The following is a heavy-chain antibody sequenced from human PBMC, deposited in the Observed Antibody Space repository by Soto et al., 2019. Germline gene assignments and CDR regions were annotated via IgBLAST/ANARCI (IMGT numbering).Heavy chain of an antibody. CDR1: GFTFSSYS. J-gene: IGHJ6*02. CDR3: ARGKRTGRNYYYYGMDV. V-gene: IGHV3-21*01. CDR2: ISSSSSYI. Sequence: GGSLRLSFAASGFTFSSYSMNWVRQAPGKGLEWVSSISSSSSYIYYADSVKGRFTISRDNAKNSLYLQMNSLRAEDTAVYYCARGKRTGRNYYYYGMDVCGQGITLTLSS.